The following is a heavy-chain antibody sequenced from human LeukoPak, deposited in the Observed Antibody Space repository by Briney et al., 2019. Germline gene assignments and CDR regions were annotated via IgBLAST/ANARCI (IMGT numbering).Heavy chain of an antibody. CDR3: ARDWAPHDSSGYYDY. CDR2: ISSSGSTI. J-gene: IGHJ4*02. V-gene: IGHV3-48*03. CDR1: GFTFSSYE. D-gene: IGHD3-22*01. Sequence: GGSLRLSCAASGFTFSSYEMNWVRQAPGKGLEWVSDISSSGSTIYYADSVKGRFTISRDNAKNSLYLQMNSLRAEDTAVYYCARDWAPHDSSGYYDYWGQGTLVTVSS.